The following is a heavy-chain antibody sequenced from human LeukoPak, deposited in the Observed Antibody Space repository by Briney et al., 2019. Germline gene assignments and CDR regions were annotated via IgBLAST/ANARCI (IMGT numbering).Heavy chain of an antibody. CDR2: IYYSGST. CDR1: GGSISSSSYY. V-gene: IGHV4-39*01. CDR3: ARGNYDYVWGGIDY. J-gene: IGHJ4*02. Sequence: SETLSLTCTVPGGSISSSSYYWGWIRQPPGKGLEWIGSIYYSGSTYYNPSLKSRVTISVDTSKNQLSLKLSSVTAADRAVYYCARGNYDYVWGGIDYWGQGTLVTVSS. D-gene: IGHD3-16*01.